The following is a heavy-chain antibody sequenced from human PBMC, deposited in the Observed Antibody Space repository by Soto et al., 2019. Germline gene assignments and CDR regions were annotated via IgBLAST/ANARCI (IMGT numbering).Heavy chain of an antibody. CDR1: GGSISSYY. D-gene: IGHD6-13*01. V-gene: IGHV4-59*01. CDR2: IYYSGST. J-gene: IGHJ4*02. CDR3: ARVPGIQPF. Sequence: SETLSLTCTVSGGSISSYYWSWIRQPPGKGLEWIGYIYYSGSTNYNPSLKSRVTISVDTSKNQFSLKLSSVAAADTAVYYCARVPGIQPFWGQGTLVTVSS.